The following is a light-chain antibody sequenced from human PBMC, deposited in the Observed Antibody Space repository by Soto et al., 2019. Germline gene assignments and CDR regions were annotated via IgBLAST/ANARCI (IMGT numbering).Light chain of an antibody. CDR3: QQFNNYPLT. CDR2: DAS. J-gene: IGKJ4*01. Sequence: AIQLTQSPSSLSASAGDRVTITCRASQGISSALAWYQQKPGKAPKLLIYDASSLESGVPSRFSGSGSGTDFTLTISSLQPEGFATYYCQQFNNYPLTFGGGTKVDIK. V-gene: IGKV1D-13*01. CDR1: QGISSA.